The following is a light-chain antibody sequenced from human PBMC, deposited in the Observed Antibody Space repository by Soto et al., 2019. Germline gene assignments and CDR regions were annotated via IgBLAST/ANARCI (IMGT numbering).Light chain of an antibody. Sequence: QSVLTQPAAVSGSPGQPITISCTGTSSDFGGYNYVSWYQQYPGKVPKLLIYHVSNRPSGVSNRFSGSKSGNTASLTISGLQAEDEADYFCTSFTSDNLYVFGTGTKVTVL. CDR2: HVS. V-gene: IGLV2-14*03. CDR1: SSDFGGYNY. CDR3: TSFTSDNLYV. J-gene: IGLJ1*01.